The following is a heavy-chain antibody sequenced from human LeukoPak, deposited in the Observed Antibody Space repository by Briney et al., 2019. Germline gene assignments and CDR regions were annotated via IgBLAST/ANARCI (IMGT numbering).Heavy chain of an antibody. Sequence: GGSLRLSCVASGFTFSDSAMSWVRQAPGEGLQWVSAIGGGGTTTYYEDSVRGRFTISRDNSKNTLYLQMNSLRAEDTAVYYCAKDSPTSAMVDFECWGQGTLVTVSS. V-gene: IGHV3-23*01. CDR3: AKDSPTSAMVDFEC. CDR1: GFTFSDSA. CDR2: IGGGGTTT. D-gene: IGHD2/OR15-2a*01. J-gene: IGHJ4*02.